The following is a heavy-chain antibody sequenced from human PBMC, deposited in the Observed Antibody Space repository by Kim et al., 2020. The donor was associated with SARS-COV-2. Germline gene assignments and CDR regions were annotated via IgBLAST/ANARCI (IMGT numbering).Heavy chain of an antibody. CDR1: GYSFTSYW. Sequence: GESLKISCKGSGYSFTSYWIGWVRQMPGKGLEWMGIIYPGDSDTRYSPSFQGQVTISADKSISTAYLQWSSLKASDTAMYYCARHMSPCGGDCPLDAFDIWGQGTMVTVSS. D-gene: IGHD2-21*02. CDR3: ARHMSPCGGDCPLDAFDI. CDR2: IYPGDSDT. V-gene: IGHV5-51*01. J-gene: IGHJ3*02.